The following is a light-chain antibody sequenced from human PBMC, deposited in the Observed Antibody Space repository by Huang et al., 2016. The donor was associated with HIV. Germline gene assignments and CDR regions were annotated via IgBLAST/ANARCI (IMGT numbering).Light chain of an antibody. CDR2: DLA. CDR3: QHRTNWPPLVT. V-gene: IGKV3-11*01. CDR1: QSAARH. Sequence: EVVLTQSPATLSFSPGERATLSCRAGQSAARHIAWYHHKSGQAPSLLIYDLASRAPGTPARFSGRGSGTDGTLTIDSLEPEDFAVYYCQHRTNWPPLVTFGGGTRVEV. J-gene: IGKJ4*01.